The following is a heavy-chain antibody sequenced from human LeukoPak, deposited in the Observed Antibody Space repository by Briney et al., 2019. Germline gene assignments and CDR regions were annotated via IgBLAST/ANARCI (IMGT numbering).Heavy chain of an antibody. Sequence: GGSLRLSCAASGFAFSSFAMSWVRQAPGKGLEWVSGMSGSGDSSYYADSVKGRFTISRDNSKNALYLQMNSLRADDTALYYCAKMEGQRLYDYCMDVWGKGTTVTVSS. D-gene: IGHD3-3*01. CDR1: GFAFSSFA. CDR2: MSGSGDSS. CDR3: AKMEGQRLYDYCMDV. V-gene: IGHV3-23*01. J-gene: IGHJ6*03.